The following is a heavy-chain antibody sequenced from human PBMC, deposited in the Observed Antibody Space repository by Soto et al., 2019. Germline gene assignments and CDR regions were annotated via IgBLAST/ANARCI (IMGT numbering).Heavy chain of an antibody. V-gene: IGHV4-30-4*01. CDR1: GGSISSGDYY. CDR2: IYYSGST. CDR3: ARDAITIFGVVKYYYGMDV. Sequence: QVQLQESSPGLVKPSQTLSLTCTVSGGSISSGDYYWSWIRQPPGKGLEWIGYIYYSGSTYYNPSLKSRVTISVDTSNNQFSLKLSSVTAADTAVYYCARDAITIFGVVKYYYGMDVWGQGTTVTVSS. J-gene: IGHJ6*02. D-gene: IGHD3-3*01.